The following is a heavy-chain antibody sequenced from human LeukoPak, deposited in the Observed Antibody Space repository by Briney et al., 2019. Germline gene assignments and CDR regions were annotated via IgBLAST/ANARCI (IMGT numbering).Heavy chain of an antibody. CDR1: GFSISNYG. V-gene: IGHV3-33*01. CDR2: IWNDGSNE. D-gene: IGHD3-22*01. J-gene: IGHJ3*02. Sequence: GGSLRLSCAASGFSISNYGMHWVRQAPGKGLELVAIIWNDGSNEYYADSVKGRFTISRDNSKNTLYLQMNSLRDEDTAVYYCARAAPYYYDSSGYSAFDSWGQGTMVTVSA. CDR3: ARAAPYYYDSSGYSAFDS.